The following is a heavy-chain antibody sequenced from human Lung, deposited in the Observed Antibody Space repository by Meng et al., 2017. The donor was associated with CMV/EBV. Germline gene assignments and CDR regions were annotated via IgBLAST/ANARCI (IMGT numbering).Heavy chain of an antibody. D-gene: IGHD3-22*01. J-gene: IGHJ4*02. V-gene: IGHV1-2*02. CDR2: INPYTGGT. CDR1: GYTFTGYY. Sequence: SXXVSXKASGYTFTGYYMHWVRQAPGQGLEWMGWINPYTGGTNYPQKFQGRVTITRDTSISTAYMDLSRLRSDDTAVYYCVRVYYDTSGSSHYFDFWGQGXLVTVSS. CDR3: VRVYYDTSGSSHYFDF.